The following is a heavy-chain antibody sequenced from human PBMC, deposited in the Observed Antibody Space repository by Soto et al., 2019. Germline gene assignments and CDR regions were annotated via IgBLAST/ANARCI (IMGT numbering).Heavy chain of an antibody. V-gene: IGHV1-69*01. Sequence: QVQLVQSGAAVKKPGSSVKVSCKASGGTFNTYNINWVRQAPGQGLEWMGGILPIFGTTNYAQRFQGRVTITADDSTSTAYMELSSLRSEDTAVYYGARDETGDSYYYFYGMDVGGQGTTVTVTS. J-gene: IGHJ6*02. CDR1: GGTFNTYN. D-gene: IGHD7-27*01. CDR3: ARDETGDSYYYFYGMDV. CDR2: ILPIFGTT.